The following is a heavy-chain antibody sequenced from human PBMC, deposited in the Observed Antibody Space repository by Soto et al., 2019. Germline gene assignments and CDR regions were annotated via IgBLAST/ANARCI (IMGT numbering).Heavy chain of an antibody. D-gene: IGHD3-10*01. CDR1: GYTFTSFY. V-gene: IGHV1-46*03. CDR2: INPSGGST. CDR3: ARGLLRGVTVTPFDF. J-gene: IGHJ4*02. Sequence: QVQLVQSGAEVKKPGASVKVSCKASGYTFTSFYLHWVRQAPGQGLEWMGIINPSGGSTTYPQKFQGRVTMTRDTSTSTVYMELSSLRSEDTAAYFCARGLLRGVTVTPFDFWGQGSLVTVSS.